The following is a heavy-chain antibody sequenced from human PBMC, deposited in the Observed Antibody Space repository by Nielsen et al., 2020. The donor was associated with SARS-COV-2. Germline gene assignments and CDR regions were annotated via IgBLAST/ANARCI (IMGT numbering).Heavy chain of an antibody. CDR2: ISGSGGST. D-gene: IGHD6-25*01. Sequence: WLRQPPGKGLEWVSAISGSGGSTYYADSVKGRFTISRDNSKNTLYLQMNSLRAEDTAVYYCARALEWDSSAPRGFYGMDVWGQGTTVTVSS. V-gene: IGHV3-23*01. CDR3: ARALEWDSSAPRGFYGMDV. J-gene: IGHJ6*02.